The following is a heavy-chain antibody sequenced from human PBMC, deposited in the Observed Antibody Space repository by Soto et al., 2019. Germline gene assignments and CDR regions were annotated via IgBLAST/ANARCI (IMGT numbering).Heavy chain of an antibody. J-gene: IGHJ6*02. CDR1: FGPMRGYY. CDR2: IFYNGGA. Sequence: LQESVPGLVKASETLSLSCSVSFGPMRGYYLSWIRQPPGKGLEWIANIFYNGGANYNPSLRSRVTISVDKSKNSFSLRLTSVTPADTAVYYCARDGDHDYFYGMDIWGQGTTVTVS. V-gene: IGHV4-59*01. CDR3: ARDGDHDYFYGMDI. D-gene: IGHD7-27*01.